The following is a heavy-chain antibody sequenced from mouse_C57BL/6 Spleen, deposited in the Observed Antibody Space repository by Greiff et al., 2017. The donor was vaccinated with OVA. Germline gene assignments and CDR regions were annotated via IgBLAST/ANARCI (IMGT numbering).Heavy chain of an antibody. CDR2: INPYNGGT. D-gene: IGHD4-1*01. Sequence: EVQLQQSGPVLVKPGASVKMSCKASGYTFTDYYMNWVKQSHGKSLEWIGVINPYNGGTSSNQKFKGKATLTVDKSSSTAYMELNSLTSEDSAVYNCARETGTDWYFYVWGTGTTVTVAS. V-gene: IGHV1-19*01. CDR1: GYTFTDYY. J-gene: IGHJ1*03. CDR3: ARETGTDWYFYV.